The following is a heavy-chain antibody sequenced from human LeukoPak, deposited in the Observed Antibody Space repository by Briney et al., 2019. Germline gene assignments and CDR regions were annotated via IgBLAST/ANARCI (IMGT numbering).Heavy chain of an antibody. Sequence: ASVKVSCKASGYTFTGYYMHWVRQAPGQGLEWMGWINPNSGGTTSAQKFQGRVTMTRDTSISTAYMELIRLRSDDTAVYYCARGSQPGYDFWSCYGGDAFDIWGQGTMVTVSS. V-gene: IGHV1-2*02. CDR3: ARGSQPGYDFWSCYGGDAFDI. J-gene: IGHJ3*02. CDR2: INPNSGGT. D-gene: IGHD3-3*01. CDR1: GYTFTGYY.